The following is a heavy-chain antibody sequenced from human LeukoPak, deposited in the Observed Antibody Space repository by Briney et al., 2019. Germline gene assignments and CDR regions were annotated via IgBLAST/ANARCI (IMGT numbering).Heavy chain of an antibody. CDR2: ISSSSSYI. Sequence: GGSLRLSCTASGFTFDDYAIHWVRQAPGKGLEWVSSISSSSSYIYYADSVKGRFTISRDNAKNSLYLQMNSLRAEDTAVYYCASSSGYYHDAFDIWGQGTMVTVSS. CDR1: GFTFDDYA. CDR3: ASSSGYYHDAFDI. D-gene: IGHD3-22*01. J-gene: IGHJ3*02. V-gene: IGHV3-21*01.